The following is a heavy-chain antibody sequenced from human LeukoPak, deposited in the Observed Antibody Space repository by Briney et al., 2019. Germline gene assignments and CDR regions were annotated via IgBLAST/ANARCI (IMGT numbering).Heavy chain of an antibody. CDR3: ATGESSYYYYYAMDS. CDR2: ISYDGSNK. CDR1: GFTFSSCD. D-gene: IGHD2-21*01. J-gene: IGHJ6*02. V-gene: IGHV3-30*03. Sequence: PGGSLRLSCAASGFTFSSCDMHGVRQAPGKGLEWVAVISYDGSNKYYADSVKGRFAISRDNSKSTLYLQMNSLRTEDTSVYYCATGESSYYYYYAMDSWGQGTTVTVSS.